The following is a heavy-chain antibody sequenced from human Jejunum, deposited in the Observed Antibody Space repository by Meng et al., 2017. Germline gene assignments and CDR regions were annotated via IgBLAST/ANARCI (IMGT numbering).Heavy chain of an antibody. CDR2: VNRKGTT. V-gene: IGHV4-34*01. J-gene: IGHJ1*01. Sequence: QVQLQQWGAGQLKPSETLSLTCAVYGASIGGYFWSWIRQTPGKEPEWIGEVNRKGTTNYNPSLEGGVSISVDTSKNQFSLTLNSVTAADTAVYYCARPLGYNGVNLGFFQHWGQGTLVTVSS. CDR3: ARPLGYNGVNLGFFQH. CDR1: GASIGGYF. D-gene: IGHD5-12*01.